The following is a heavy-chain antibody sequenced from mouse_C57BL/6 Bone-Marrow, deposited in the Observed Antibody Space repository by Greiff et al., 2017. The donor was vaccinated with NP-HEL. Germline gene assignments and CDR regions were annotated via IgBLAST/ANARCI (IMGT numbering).Heavy chain of an antibody. V-gene: IGHV2-4*01. Sequence: VQLKESGPGLVQPSQSLSITCTVSGFSLTSYGVHWVRQPPGKGLEWLGVIWSGGSTDYNAAFISRLSISKDNSKSQVFFKMNSLQADDTAIYYCASPYDGYPVEFAYWGQGTLVTVSA. J-gene: IGHJ3*01. CDR2: IWSGGST. D-gene: IGHD2-3*01. CDR1: GFSLTSYG. CDR3: ASPYDGYPVEFAY.